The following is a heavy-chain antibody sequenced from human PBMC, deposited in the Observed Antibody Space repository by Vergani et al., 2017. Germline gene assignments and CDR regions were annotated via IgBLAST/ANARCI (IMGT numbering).Heavy chain of an antibody. CDR3: ARGRDGYRRLDY. V-gene: IGHV4-59*01. D-gene: IGHD5-24*01. CDR1: GGSISSNY. J-gene: IGHJ4*02. CDR2: IYYSGST. Sequence: QVQLQESGPGLVKPSETLSLTCTVSGGSISSNYWSWIRQPPGKGLEWIGYIYYSGSTNYNPSLKSRVTISVDTSKNQFSLKLSSVTAADTAVYYCARGRDGYRRLDYWGQGTLVTVSS.